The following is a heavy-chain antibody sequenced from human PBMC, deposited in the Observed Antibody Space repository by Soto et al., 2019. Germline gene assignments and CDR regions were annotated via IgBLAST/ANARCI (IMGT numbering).Heavy chain of an antibody. D-gene: IGHD4-17*01. J-gene: IGHJ3*02. CDR1: GFTFSGSA. CDR3: TRATVTTYNAFDI. CDR2: IRSKANSYAT. V-gene: IGHV3-73*01. Sequence: GGSLRLSCAASGFTFSGSAIHWVRQASGKGLEWVGRIRSKANSYATAYAASVKGRFTISRDDSKNTAYLQMNSLKTEDTAVYYCTRATVTTYNAFDIWGQGTMVTVS.